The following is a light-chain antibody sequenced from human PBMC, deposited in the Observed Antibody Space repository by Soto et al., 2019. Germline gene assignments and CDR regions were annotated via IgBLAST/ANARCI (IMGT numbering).Light chain of an antibody. V-gene: IGKV1-5*03. J-gene: IGKJ1*01. Sequence: DIQMAQKTSEVCRSGRESSSRTCRASQSISSWLAWYQQKPGKAPNLLIHKASHLESGVPSRFSGSGSGTENACTLGSPPPALFGTKSVQEYHIEAFGQGTKVDIK. CDR3: QEYHIEA. CDR2: KAS. CDR1: QSISSW.